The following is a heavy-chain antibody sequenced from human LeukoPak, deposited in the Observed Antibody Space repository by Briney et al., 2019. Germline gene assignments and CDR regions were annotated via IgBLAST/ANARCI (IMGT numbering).Heavy chain of an antibody. V-gene: IGHV3-23*01. CDR2: ISGSAHKI. CDR3: AGRVTGYSSGYVY. J-gene: IGHJ4*02. Sequence: GGSLRLSCAASGLTFSSYAMSWVRQAPEKGLDWVSVISGSAHKIRYADSVKGRFTISRDNSENTVYLQMNNLRAEDTALYYCAGRVTGYSSGYVYWGQGTLVTVSS. CDR1: GLTFSSYA. D-gene: IGHD5-18*01.